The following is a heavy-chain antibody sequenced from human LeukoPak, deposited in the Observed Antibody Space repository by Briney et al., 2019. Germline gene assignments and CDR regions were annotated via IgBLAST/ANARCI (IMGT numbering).Heavy chain of an antibody. V-gene: IGHV3-7*01. J-gene: IGHJ6*04. D-gene: IGHD3-10*01. CDR3: ARDFVTRGIHPLDV. CDR1: GFTFSSYW. CDR2: IRQDGSEK. Sequence: PGGSLRLSCAASGFTFSSYWMSWVRQAPGKGLEWVANIRQDGSEKYYVDSVKGRFTISRDNAKNSLYLQMNSLRAEDTAVYYCARDFVTRGIHPLDVWGKGTTVTVSS.